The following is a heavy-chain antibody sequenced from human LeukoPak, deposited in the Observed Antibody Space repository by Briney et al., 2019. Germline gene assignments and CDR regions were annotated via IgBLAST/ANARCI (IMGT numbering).Heavy chain of an antibody. J-gene: IGHJ4*02. CDR3: PKGDSSGWPYYFDY. Sequence: GRSLRLSCAASGFTFSSYAMSWVRQAPGKGLEWVSVISGSGGSTYYADSVKGRFIISRDNSKNTLYLQMNSLRAEDTAVYYCPKGDSSGWPYYFDYWGQGTLVTVSS. CDR1: GFTFSSYA. CDR2: ISGSGGST. V-gene: IGHV3-23*01. D-gene: IGHD6-19*01.